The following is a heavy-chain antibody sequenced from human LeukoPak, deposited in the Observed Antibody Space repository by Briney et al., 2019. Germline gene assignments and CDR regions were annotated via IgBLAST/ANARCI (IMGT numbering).Heavy chain of an antibody. D-gene: IGHD2-15*01. CDR3: ARESRGYCGGGSCVSFDN. CDR2: IWFDGSNK. J-gene: IGHJ4*02. V-gene: IGHV3-33*08. CDR1: GFTFSIYG. Sequence: SGGSLRLSCAASGFTFSIYGMHWVRQAPGKGLEWVAIIWFDGSNKYYADSVKGRFTISRDNSKNTLYLQMNSLRAEDTAVYYCARESRGYCGGGSCVSFDNWGQGTLVTVSS.